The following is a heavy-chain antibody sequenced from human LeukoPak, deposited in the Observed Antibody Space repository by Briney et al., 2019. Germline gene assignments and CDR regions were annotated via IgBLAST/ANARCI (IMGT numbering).Heavy chain of an antibody. CDR1: GGSFSGYY. J-gene: IGHJ4*02. D-gene: IGHD4-17*01. CDR3: ARASAGESFDD. CDR2: INHSVST. V-gene: IGHV4-34*01. Sequence: SETLSLTCAVYGGSFSGYYWSWIRQPPGKGLEWIGEINHSVSTNYNPSLKSRVTMSVDTCKNQFSLNLRSVAAADTVVYNCARASAGESFDDWNQGTLVTVSS.